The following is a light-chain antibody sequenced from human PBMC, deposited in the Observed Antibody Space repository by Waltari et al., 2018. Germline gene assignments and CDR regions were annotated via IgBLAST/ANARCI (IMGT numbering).Light chain of an antibody. J-gene: IGKJ3*01. CDR2: GAS. CDR1: QSVNNY. Sequence: GERATLSCRASQSVNNYLAWFQQKPGQAPRLLIHGASSRATGIPDRISGSGSGTDFTLTISGLEPQDFAVYYCQQYSSSPLTFGPGTKVDIK. CDR3: QQYSSSPLT. V-gene: IGKV3-20*01.